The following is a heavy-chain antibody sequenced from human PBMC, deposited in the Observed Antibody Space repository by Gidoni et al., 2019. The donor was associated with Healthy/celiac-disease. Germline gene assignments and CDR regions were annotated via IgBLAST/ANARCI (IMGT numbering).Heavy chain of an antibody. CDR3: AKDSGTYCSGGSCYSSY. CDR1: GFPFSRYA. CDR2: ISGSGGST. Sequence: EVQLLESGGGLVQPGGSLRLSCAASGFPFSRYAMSWVRQAPGKGLEWVSAISGSGGSTYYADSVKGRFTISRDNSKNTLYLQMNSLRAEDTAVYYCAKDSGTYCSGGSCYSSYWGQGTLVTVSS. D-gene: IGHD2-15*01. J-gene: IGHJ4*02. V-gene: IGHV3-23*01.